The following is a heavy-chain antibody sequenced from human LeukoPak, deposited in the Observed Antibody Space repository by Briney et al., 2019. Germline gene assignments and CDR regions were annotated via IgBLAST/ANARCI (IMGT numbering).Heavy chain of an antibody. CDR2: IKQDGSEK. Sequence: GGSLRLSCAASGFTFSSYWMTWVRQAPGEGLEWVANIKQDGSEKYYVDSVKGRFTISRDNAKNSLYLQMNSLRAEDMAVYYCARATRNTMVRGAPGYFDYWGQGTLVTVSS. CDR3: ARATRNTMVRGAPGYFDY. J-gene: IGHJ4*02. D-gene: IGHD3-10*01. CDR1: GFTFSSYW. V-gene: IGHV3-7*01.